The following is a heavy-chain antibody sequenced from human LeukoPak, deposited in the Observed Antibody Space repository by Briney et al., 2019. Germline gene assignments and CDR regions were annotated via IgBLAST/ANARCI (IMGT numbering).Heavy chain of an antibody. Sequence: SETLSLTCTVSGGSISSYYWSWIRQPAGKGLEWIGRIYISGSGSTNYNPSLKSRVTISVDTSKNQFSLKLSSVTAADTAVYYCARERTIFGYSSSWYGVDSFDIWGQGTMVTVSS. CDR3: ARERTIFGYSSSWYGVDSFDI. CDR1: GGSISSYY. V-gene: IGHV4-4*07. D-gene: IGHD6-13*01. CDR2: IYISGSGST. J-gene: IGHJ3*02.